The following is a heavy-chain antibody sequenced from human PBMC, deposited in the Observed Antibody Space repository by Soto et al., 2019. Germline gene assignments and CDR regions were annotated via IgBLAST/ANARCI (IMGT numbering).Heavy chain of an antibody. Sequence: SETLSLTCAVYGGSFSGYYWSWIRQPPGKGLEWIGEINHSGSTNYNPSLKSRVTISVDTSKNQFSLKLSSVTAADTAVYYCARRGNKLRYFDRAYYYYGMDVWGQGTTVTVSS. V-gene: IGHV4-34*01. CDR3: ARRGNKLRYFDRAYYYYGMDV. D-gene: IGHD3-9*01. J-gene: IGHJ6*02. CDR1: GGSFSGYY. CDR2: INHSGST.